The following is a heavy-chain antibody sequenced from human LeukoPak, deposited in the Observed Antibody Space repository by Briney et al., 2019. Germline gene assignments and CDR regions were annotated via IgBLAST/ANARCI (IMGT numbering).Heavy chain of an antibody. CDR2: TYYRSKWYY. D-gene: IGHD5-12*01. J-gene: IGHJ4*02. V-gene: IGHV6-1*01. CDR1: GDSFSNNGAA. CDR3: ASERGYSGYDPLDY. Sequence: SQTLSLTCAISGDSFSNNGAAWYWIRQSPSRGLEWLGRTYYRSKWYYDYAVSVKSRMTINPDTSKNQFSLELNSVTPEDTAVYYCASERGYSGYDPLDYWGQGTLVTVSS.